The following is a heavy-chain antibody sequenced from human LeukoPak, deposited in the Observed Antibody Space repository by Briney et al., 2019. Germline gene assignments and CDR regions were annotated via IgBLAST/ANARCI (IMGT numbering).Heavy chain of an antibody. CDR2: IYYSGST. J-gene: IGHJ4*02. CDR3: ARHGSSSSEDY. V-gene: IGHV4-39*01. CDR1: GGSISSSSYY. Sequence: PSETLSLTCTVSGGSISSSSYYWGWIRQPPGKGLEWIGSIYYSGSTYYNPSLKSRVTISVDTSKNQFSLKLSSVTAADTAVYYCARHGSSSSEDYWGQGTLVTVSS. D-gene: IGHD6-6*01.